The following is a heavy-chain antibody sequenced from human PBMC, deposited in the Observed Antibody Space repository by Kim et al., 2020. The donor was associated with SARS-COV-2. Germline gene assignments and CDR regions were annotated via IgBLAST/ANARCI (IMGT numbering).Heavy chain of an antibody. CDR2: INHSGST. J-gene: IGHJ6*01. D-gene: IGHD6-19*01. Sequence: SETLSLTCAVYGGSFSGYYWSWIRQPPGKGLEWIGEINHSGSTNYNPSLKSRVTISVDTSKNQFSLKLSSVTAADTAVYYCASRAVAGYLGHFYYYYGM. CDR1: GGSFSGYY. V-gene: IGHV4-34*01. CDR3: ASRAVAGYLGHFYYYYGM.